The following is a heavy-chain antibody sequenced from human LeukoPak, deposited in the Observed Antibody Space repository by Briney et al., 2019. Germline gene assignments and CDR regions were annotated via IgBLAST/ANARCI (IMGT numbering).Heavy chain of an antibody. J-gene: IGHJ4*02. CDR1: GYTFTSYG. CDR2: ISAYNGNT. D-gene: IGHD6-19*01. Sequence: ASVKVSCKASGYTFTSYGISWVRQAPGQGLEWIGWISAYNGNTNYAQKLQGRVTMTTDTSTSTAYMELRSLRSDDTAMYYCAAVAGTHFDYWGQGTLVTVSS. V-gene: IGHV1-18*01. CDR3: AAVAGTHFDY.